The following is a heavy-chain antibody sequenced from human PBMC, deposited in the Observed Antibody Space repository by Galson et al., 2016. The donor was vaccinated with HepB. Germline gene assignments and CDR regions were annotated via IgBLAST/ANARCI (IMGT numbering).Heavy chain of an antibody. Sequence: QSGAEVKKPGESLKISCKASGYSFGSYWIGWLRQMPGKGLEWMGIIYPGDSDTKYSPSFRGQVTISVDKSNSTAYLQWSSLKASDSAMYYCARHETGYRGGFDDYFYYMDVWGKGTTVTVSS. D-gene: IGHD3-9*01. CDR3: ARHETGYRGGFDDYFYYMDV. V-gene: IGHV5-51*01. CDR1: GYSFGSYW. CDR2: IYPGDSDT. J-gene: IGHJ6*03.